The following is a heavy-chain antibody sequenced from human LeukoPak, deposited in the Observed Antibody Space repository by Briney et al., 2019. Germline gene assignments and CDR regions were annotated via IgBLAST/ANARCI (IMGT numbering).Heavy chain of an antibody. V-gene: IGHV3-30-3*01. D-gene: IGHD2-2*01. CDR3: AVGGRYCTSTSCSEPFDY. J-gene: IGHJ4*02. CDR2: ISYDGNNK. Sequence: GGSLRLSCAASGFTFSSYAMHWVRQAPGRGLEWVAVISYDGNNKYYADSVTGRFTISRDNSENTLYLQMSSLRAEDTAVYYCAVGGRYCTSTSCSEPFDYWGQGTLVTVSS. CDR1: GFTFSSYA.